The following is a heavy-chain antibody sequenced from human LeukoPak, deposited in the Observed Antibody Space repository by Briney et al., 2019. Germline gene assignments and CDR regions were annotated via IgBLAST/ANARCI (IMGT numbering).Heavy chain of an antibody. CDR1: GGSMSPYH. CDR3: ARAVSGRFDY. V-gene: IGHV4-59*08. Sequence: SQTLSLTCTASGGSMSPYHWGWIRQPPGKGLEWTGYIYYSGSTNYNPSLNSRVTISVDTSKNQFSLRLGSVTAADTAIYYCARAVSGRFDYWGQGTLVTVSS. CDR2: IYYSGST. J-gene: IGHJ4*02. D-gene: IGHD6-19*01.